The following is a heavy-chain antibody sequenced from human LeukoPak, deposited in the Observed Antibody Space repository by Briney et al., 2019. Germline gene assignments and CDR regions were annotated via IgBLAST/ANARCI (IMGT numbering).Heavy chain of an antibody. V-gene: IGHV4-34*01. D-gene: IGHD5-18*01. CDR1: GGSFSGYY. CDR2: INHSGRT. Sequence: PSETLSLTCAVYGGSFSGYYWSWIRLPPGKGLDWIGEINHSGRTNYNPSPKSRVTISVDTSKNQFSLKLSSVTAADTAVYYCARGSDTRYDLDVWGQGTTVTVSS. J-gene: IGHJ6*02. CDR3: ARGSDTRYDLDV.